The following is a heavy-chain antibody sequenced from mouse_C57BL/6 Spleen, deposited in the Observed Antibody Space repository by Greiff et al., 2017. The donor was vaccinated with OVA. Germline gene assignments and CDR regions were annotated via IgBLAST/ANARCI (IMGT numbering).Heavy chain of an antibody. CDR1: GFTFSDYY. CDR3: ARGGAGNWYFDV. CDR2: INYDGSST. V-gene: IGHV5-16*01. D-gene: IGHD3-3*01. Sequence: DVKLVESEGGLVQPGSSMKLSCTASGFTFSDYYMAWVRQVPEKGLEWVANINYDGSSTYYLDSLKSRFIISRDNAKNILYLQMSSLKSEDTATYYCARGGAGNWYFDVWGTGTTVTVSS. J-gene: IGHJ1*03.